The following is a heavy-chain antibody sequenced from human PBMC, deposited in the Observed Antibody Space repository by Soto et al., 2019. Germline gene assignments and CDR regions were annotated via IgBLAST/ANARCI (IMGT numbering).Heavy chain of an antibody. D-gene: IGHD3-22*01. V-gene: IGHV3-23*01. J-gene: IGHJ4*02. CDR3: TKDQVEGYYDTGGSKGY. CDR2: ISGSGGGT. CDR1: GFRFSSYA. Sequence: PGGSLRLSCAASGFRFSSYAMSWVRQAPGKGLDWVSTISGSGGGTYYADSVKGRFTISRDNLKNTLYLQMNSLRAEDTAVYYCTKDQVEGYYDTGGSKGYWGQGTLVTVSS.